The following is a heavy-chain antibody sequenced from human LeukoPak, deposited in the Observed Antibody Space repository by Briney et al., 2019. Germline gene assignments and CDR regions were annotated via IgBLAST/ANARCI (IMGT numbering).Heavy chain of an antibody. CDR3: ARGAGPCSSTSCFTNWFDP. J-gene: IGHJ5*02. CDR1: GFTFSSYS. D-gene: IGHD2-2*01. Sequence: GGSLRLSCAASGFTFSSYSMSWVRQAPGKGLEWVSSISSSSSYIYYADSVKGRFTISRDNAKNSLYLQMNSLRAEDTAVYYCARGAGPCSSTSCFTNWFDPWGQGTLVTVSS. V-gene: IGHV3-21*01. CDR2: ISSSSSYI.